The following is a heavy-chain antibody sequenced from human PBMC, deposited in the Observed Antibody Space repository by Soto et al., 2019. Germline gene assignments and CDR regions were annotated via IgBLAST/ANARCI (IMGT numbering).Heavy chain of an antibody. Sequence: SVKVSCKASGGTFSSYAISWVRRAPGQGLEWMGGIIPIFGTANYAQKFQGRVTITADESTSTAYMELSSLRSEDTAVYYCASGDGYNRRYYYYGMDVWGQGTTVTVSS. D-gene: IGHD5-12*01. J-gene: IGHJ6*02. V-gene: IGHV1-69*13. CDR1: GGTFSSYA. CDR2: IIPIFGTA. CDR3: ASGDGYNRRYYYYGMDV.